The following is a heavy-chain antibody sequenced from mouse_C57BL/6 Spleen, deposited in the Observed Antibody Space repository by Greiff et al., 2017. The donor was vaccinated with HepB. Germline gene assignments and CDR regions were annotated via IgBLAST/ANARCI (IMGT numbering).Heavy chain of an antibody. CDR2: IHPNSGST. V-gene: IGHV1-64*01. Sequence: VKLQQPGAELVKPGASVKLSCKASGYTFTSYWMHWVKQRPGQGLEWIGMIHPNSGSTNYNEKFKSKATLTVDKSSSTAYMQLSSLTSEDSAVYYCARGDYSNYPAWFAYWGQGTLVTVSA. J-gene: IGHJ3*01. CDR3: ARGDYSNYPAWFAY. CDR1: GYTFTSYW. D-gene: IGHD2-5*01.